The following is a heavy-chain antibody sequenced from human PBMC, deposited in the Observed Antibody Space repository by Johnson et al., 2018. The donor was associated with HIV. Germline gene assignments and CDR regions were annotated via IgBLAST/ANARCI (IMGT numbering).Heavy chain of an antibody. J-gene: IGHJ3*02. Sequence: VQLVESGGGLVQPGGSLRLSCAASGFTFSSYWMSWVRQAPGKGLEWVANIKQDGSEKYYVDSVKGRFTISRDNDKNSLYLQMNSLRAEDTALYYCARGGAYCGGDCYHAFDIWGQGTMVTVSS. CDR2: IKQDGSEK. CDR3: ARGGAYCGGDCYHAFDI. CDR1: GFTFSSYW. V-gene: IGHV3-7*05. D-gene: IGHD2-21*02.